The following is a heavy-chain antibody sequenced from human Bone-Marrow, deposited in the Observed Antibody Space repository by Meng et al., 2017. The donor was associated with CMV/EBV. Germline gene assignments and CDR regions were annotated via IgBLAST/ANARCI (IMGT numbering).Heavy chain of an antibody. Sequence: GESLKISCAASGFTFSSYGMHWVRQAPGKGLEWVAVIWYDGSNKYYADSVKGRFTISRDNSKNTLYLQMNSLRAEDTAVYYCAKDSVTMVPSYAFDIWGQGTMVTGSS. CDR3: AKDSVTMVPSYAFDI. J-gene: IGHJ3*02. V-gene: IGHV3-33*06. CDR2: IWYDGSNK. D-gene: IGHD3-10*01. CDR1: GFTFSSYG.